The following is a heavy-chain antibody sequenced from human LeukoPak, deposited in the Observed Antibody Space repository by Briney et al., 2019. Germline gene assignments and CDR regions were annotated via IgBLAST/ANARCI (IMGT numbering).Heavy chain of an antibody. CDR3: AKDTSYDILTGSFDY. CDR1: GLTFYDYA. Sequence: GGSLRLSCAASGLTFYDYAMHWVRQAPGKGLEWVSGISWNSGRIGYADSVKGRFTISRDNAKNSLYLQMNSLRAEDTAFYYCAKDTSYDILTGSFDYWGQGTLVTVSS. J-gene: IGHJ4*02. CDR2: ISWNSGRI. D-gene: IGHD3-9*01. V-gene: IGHV3-9*01.